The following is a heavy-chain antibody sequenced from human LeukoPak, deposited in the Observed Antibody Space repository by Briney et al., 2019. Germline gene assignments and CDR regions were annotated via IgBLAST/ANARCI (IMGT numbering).Heavy chain of an antibody. CDR1: GGSINSYY. D-gene: IGHD5-24*01. CDR3: ARHSDGSVFRWYFDL. CDR2: VYYSGNT. Sequence: SETLSLTCTVSGGSINSYYWTWIRQPPGKGLEWIGYVYYSGNTNYNPSLKSRVTISVDTSKNQFSLKVTSVTAADTAVYYCARHSDGSVFRWYFDLWGRGTLVTVSS. J-gene: IGHJ2*01. V-gene: IGHV4-59*08.